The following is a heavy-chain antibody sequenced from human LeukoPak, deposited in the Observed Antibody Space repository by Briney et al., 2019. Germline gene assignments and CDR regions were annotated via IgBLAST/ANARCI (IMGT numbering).Heavy chain of an antibody. J-gene: IGHJ4*02. D-gene: IGHD6-13*01. Sequence: SVKVSCKASGGTFSSYAISWVRQAPGQVLEWMGRIIPIFGTANYAQKFQGRVTITTDESTSTAYMELSSLRSEDTAVYYCARDSPIAALTDYWGQGTLVTVSS. V-gene: IGHV1-69*05. CDR3: ARDSPIAALTDY. CDR1: GGTFSSYA. CDR2: IIPIFGTA.